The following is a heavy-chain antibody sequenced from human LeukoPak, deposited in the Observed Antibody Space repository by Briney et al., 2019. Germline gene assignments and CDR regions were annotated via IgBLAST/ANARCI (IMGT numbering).Heavy chain of an antibody. V-gene: IGHV1-69*13. Sequence: GASVKVSCKASGYTFTSYAMNWVRQAPGQGLEWMGGIIPIFGTANYAQKFQGRVTITADESTSTAYMELSSLRSEDTAAYYCASGFSTSCYGCLRWGQGTLVTVSS. CDR3: ASGFSTSCYGCLR. J-gene: IGHJ4*02. CDR2: IIPIFGTA. CDR1: GYTFTSYA. D-gene: IGHD2-2*01.